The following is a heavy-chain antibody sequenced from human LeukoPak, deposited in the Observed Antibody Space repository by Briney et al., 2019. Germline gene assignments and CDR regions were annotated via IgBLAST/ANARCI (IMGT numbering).Heavy chain of an antibody. CDR2: ISGSGGST. Sequence: GGSLRLSCAASGFTFSSYAMSWVRRAPGKGLEWVSAISGSGGSTYYADSVKGRFTISRDNSKNTLYLQMNSLRAEDTAVYYCAKDEIVVATLWYFDYWGQGTLVTVSS. CDR3: AKDEIVVATLWYFDY. J-gene: IGHJ4*02. V-gene: IGHV3-23*01. D-gene: IGHD5-12*01. CDR1: GFTFSSYA.